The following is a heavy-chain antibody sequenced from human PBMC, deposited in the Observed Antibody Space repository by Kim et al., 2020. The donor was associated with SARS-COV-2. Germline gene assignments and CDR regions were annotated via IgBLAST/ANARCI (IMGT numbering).Heavy chain of an antibody. J-gene: IGHJ6*02. CDR2: INHSGST. CDR3: ARGASIAAAGILVTINYYYYGMDF. Sequence: SETLSLTCAVYGGSFSGYYWCWIRKPPGTGLGWIGEINHSGSTNYNPSPKSRVTISVDTSKNQYSLKLSSVTAADTAVYYCARGASIAAAGILVTINYYYYGMDFWGQGTTVTVSS. D-gene: IGHD6-13*01. V-gene: IGHV4-34*01. CDR1: GGSFSGYY.